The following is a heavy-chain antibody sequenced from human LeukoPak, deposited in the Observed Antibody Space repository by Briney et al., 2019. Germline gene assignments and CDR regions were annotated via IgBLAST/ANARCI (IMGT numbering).Heavy chain of an antibody. CDR1: GYSISSGYY. CDR3: ASSLTIFGVVIHY. CDR2: IYHSGST. J-gene: IGHJ4*02. Sequence: SETLPLTCAVSGYSISSGYYWGWIRQPPGKGLEWIGSIYHSGSTYYNPSLKSRVTISVDTSKNQFSLKLSSVTAADTAVYYCASSLTIFGVVIHYWGQGTLVTVSS. V-gene: IGHV4-38-2*01. D-gene: IGHD3-3*01.